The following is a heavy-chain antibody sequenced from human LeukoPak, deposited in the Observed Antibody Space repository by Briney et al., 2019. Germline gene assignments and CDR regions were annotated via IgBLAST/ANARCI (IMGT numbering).Heavy chain of an antibody. CDR1: GGTFSSYA. V-gene: IGHV1-69*04. Sequence: GALVKVSCKASGGTFSSYAISWVRQAPGQGLEWMGRIIPILGIANYAQKFQGRVTITADKSTSTAYMELSSLRSEDTAVYYCARGIAVAGPNWFDPWGRGTLVTVSS. J-gene: IGHJ5*02. CDR3: ARGIAVAGPNWFDP. CDR2: IIPILGIA. D-gene: IGHD6-19*01.